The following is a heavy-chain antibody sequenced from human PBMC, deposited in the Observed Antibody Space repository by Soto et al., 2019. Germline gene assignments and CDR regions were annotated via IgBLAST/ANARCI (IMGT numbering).Heavy chain of an antibody. D-gene: IGHD6-19*01. CDR3: ARGSYYSGWV. Sequence: SQTLSLTCAISGDSVSITSAALSLIRQSPSRGLEWLGRTYYRSKWYSDYAVSVKSRITINPDTSKNQFSLQLNSVTPEDTAVYYCARGSYYSGWVWGQGTLVTVSS. CDR1: GDSVSITSAA. V-gene: IGHV6-1*01. J-gene: IGHJ4*02. CDR2: TYYRSKWYS.